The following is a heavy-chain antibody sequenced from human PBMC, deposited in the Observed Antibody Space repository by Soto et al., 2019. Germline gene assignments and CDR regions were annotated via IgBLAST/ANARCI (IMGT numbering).Heavy chain of an antibody. V-gene: IGHV4-34*01. CDR1: GGSFSGYY. J-gene: IGHJ3*02. Sequence: QVQLQQWGAGLLKPSETLSLTCAVYGGSFSGYYWSWIRQPPGKGLEWIGEINHSGSTNYNPSLKSRLTISVDTSKNQFSLKLCSVTAADTAVYYCARGGAYCSSTSCYDSRAFDIWGQGTMVTVSS. CDR3: ARGGAYCSSTSCYDSRAFDI. CDR2: INHSGST. D-gene: IGHD2-2*01.